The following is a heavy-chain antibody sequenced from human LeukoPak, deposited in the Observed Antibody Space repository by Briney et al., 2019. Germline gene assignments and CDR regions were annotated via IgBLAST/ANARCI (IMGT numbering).Heavy chain of an antibody. D-gene: IGHD3-10*01. J-gene: IGHJ5*02. CDR2: ITGSGGRS. CDR3: AKDLFRFDL. V-gene: IGHV3-23*01. Sequence: GGSLRLSCAASGFIFSDYAMTWVRQTPEKGLEWVSGITGSGGRSHYADSVKGRFIISRDNSDNTLYLQMNSLRVEDTAVYYCAKDLFRFDLWGQGALVTVSS. CDR1: GFIFSDYA.